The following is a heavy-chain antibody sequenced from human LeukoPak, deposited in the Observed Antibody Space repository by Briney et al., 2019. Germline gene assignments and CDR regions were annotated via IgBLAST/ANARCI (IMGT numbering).Heavy chain of an antibody. CDR2: IYYSGST. J-gene: IGHJ4*02. V-gene: IGHV4-39*01. Sequence: PSETLSLTCAVSGGSISSSSYYWGWIRQPPGKGLEWIGSIYYSGSTYYNPSLKSRVTISVDTSKNQFSLKLSSVTAADTAVYYCARRGRYSDYWGQGTLVTVSS. D-gene: IGHD3-10*01. CDR3: ARRGRYSDY. CDR1: GGSISSSSYY.